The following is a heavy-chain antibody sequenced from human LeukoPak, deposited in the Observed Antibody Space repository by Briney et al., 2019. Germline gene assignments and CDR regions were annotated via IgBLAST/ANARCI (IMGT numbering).Heavy chain of an antibody. CDR3: ASRRSGWPNDAFDI. J-gene: IGHJ3*02. V-gene: IGHV3-48*01. D-gene: IGHD6-19*01. CDR1: GFIFAGYT. Sequence: GGSLRLSGAGSGFIFAGYTMNWVRQAPGKGLQWLAYISPSGGNTLYADSVKGRFTISRDNVKNVVYLQMNSLTPEDTALYYCASRRSGWPNDAFDIWGQGTMVTVTS. CDR2: ISPSGGNT.